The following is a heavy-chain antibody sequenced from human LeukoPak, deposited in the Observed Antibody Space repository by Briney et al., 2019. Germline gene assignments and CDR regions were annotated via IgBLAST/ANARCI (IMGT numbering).Heavy chain of an antibody. V-gene: IGHV3-21*01. CDR3: ARGESKYSGYDAGDYFDY. D-gene: IGHD5-12*01. CDR2: ISSSSSYI. Sequence: GGSLRLSCAASGFTFSSYSMDWVRQAPGRGLEWVSSISSSSSYIYYADSVKGRFTISRDNAKNSLYLQMNSLRAEDTAVYYCARGESKYSGYDAGDYFDYWGQGTLVTVSS. CDR1: GFTFSSYS. J-gene: IGHJ4*02.